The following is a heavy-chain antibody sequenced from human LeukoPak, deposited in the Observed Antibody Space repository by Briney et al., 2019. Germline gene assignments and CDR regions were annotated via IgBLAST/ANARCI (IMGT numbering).Heavy chain of an antibody. CDR1: GGSFSGYY. D-gene: IGHD6-19*01. J-gene: IGHJ5*02. Sequence: PSETLSLTCAVYGGSFSGYYWSWIRQPPGKGLEWIGEINHSGSTNYNPSLKSRVTISVDTSKNQFSLKLSSVTAADTAVYYCARVAVAGPRWFDPWGQGTLDTVSS. CDR3: ARVAVAGPRWFDP. V-gene: IGHV4-34*01. CDR2: INHSGST.